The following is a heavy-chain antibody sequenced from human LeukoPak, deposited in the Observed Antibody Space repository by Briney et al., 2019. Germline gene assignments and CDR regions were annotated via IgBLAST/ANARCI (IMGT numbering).Heavy chain of an antibody. Sequence: PSETLSLTCAVYGGSFSGYYRSWIRHPPGKGLEWIGEINHSGSSNYNPSLMSRVTMTVDSSKKQFSLKVSSVTDADTAVYYCARLVSTIFGVVMEKYYYMDVWGTGTTVTVSS. D-gene: IGHD3-3*01. CDR2: INHSGSS. J-gene: IGHJ6*03. V-gene: IGHV4-34*01. CDR3: ARLVSTIFGVVMEKYYYMDV. CDR1: GGSFSGYY.